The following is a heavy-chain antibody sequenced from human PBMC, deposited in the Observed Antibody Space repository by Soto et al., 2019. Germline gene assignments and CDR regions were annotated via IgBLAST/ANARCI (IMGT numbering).Heavy chain of an antibody. CDR1: GGTFSSYA. CDR3: ERNGDYDFWSVYPKNAFDI. D-gene: IGHD3-3*01. Sequence: QVQLVQSGAEVKKPGSSVKVSCKASGGTFSSYAISWVRQAPGQGLEWMGGIIPIFGTANYAQKFQRRVTTTADESTSTAYMELSSLRSEDTAVYYCERNGDYDFWSVYPKNAFDIWGQGTMVTVSS. CDR2: IIPIFGTA. V-gene: IGHV1-69*01. J-gene: IGHJ3*02.